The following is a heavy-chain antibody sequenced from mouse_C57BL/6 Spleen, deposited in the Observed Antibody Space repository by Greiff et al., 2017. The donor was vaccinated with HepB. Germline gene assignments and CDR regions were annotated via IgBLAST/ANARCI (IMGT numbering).Heavy chain of an antibody. J-gene: IGHJ2*01. Sequence: VQLQQSGPELVKPGASVKISCKASGYAFSSSWMNWVKQRPGKGLEWIGRIYPGDGDTNYNGKFKGKATLTADKSSSTAYMQLSSLTSEDSAVYCCVGLRLSDWGQGTTLTVSS. D-gene: IGHD2-4*01. CDR1: GYAFSSSW. V-gene: IGHV1-82*01. CDR3: VGLRLSD. CDR2: IYPGDGDT.